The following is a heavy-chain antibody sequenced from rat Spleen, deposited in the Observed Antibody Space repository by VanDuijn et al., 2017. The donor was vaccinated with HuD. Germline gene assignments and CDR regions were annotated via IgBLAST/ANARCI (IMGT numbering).Heavy chain of an antibody. Sequence: EVQLVESGGGLVQPGRSLKLSCVASGFTFNNYWMTWIRQAPGKGLEWVASITNTGGSTYYRDSVKGRFTISRDNVRSTLNLHMDSLRSEDTAIYYCTRRGYLSDWYFDFWGPGTMVTVSS. CDR1: GFTFNNYW. CDR2: ITNTGGST. J-gene: IGHJ1*01. CDR3: TRRGYLSDWYFDF. V-gene: IGHV5-31*01. D-gene: IGHD4-4*01.